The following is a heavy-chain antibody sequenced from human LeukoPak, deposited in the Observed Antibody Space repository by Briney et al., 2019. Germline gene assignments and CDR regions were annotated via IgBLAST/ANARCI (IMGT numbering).Heavy chain of an antibody. J-gene: IGHJ6*03. V-gene: IGHV4-34*01. D-gene: IGHD3-22*01. CDR1: GGSFSGYY. CDR2: INHSGST. Sequence: SETLSLTCAVYGGSFSGYYWSWIRQPPGKGLEWIGEINHSGSTNYNPSLKSRVTISVDTSKNQFSLKLSSVTAADTAVYYCARGTHYYDSSGDYYYYYMDVWGKGTTVTVSS. CDR3: ARGTHYYDSSGDYYYYYMDV.